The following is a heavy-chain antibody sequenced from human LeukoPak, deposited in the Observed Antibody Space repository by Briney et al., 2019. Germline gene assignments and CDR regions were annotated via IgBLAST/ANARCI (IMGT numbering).Heavy chain of an antibody. D-gene: IGHD6-6*01. CDR1: GYSISSGYY. V-gene: IGHV4-38-2*01. Sequence: SETLSLTCAVSGYSISSGYYWGWIRPPPGKGLEWIGNIYHSGSTYYNPSLESRVTISVDTSKNQFSLKLSSVTAADTAVYYCARRFSNSHFDYWGQGTLVTVSS. CDR3: ARRFSNSHFDY. CDR2: IYHSGST. J-gene: IGHJ4*02.